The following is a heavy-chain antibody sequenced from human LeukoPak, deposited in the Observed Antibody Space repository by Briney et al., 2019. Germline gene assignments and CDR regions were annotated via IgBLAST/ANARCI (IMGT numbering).Heavy chain of an antibody. CDR3: ARSYSGIYSFFDY. V-gene: IGHV3-30-3*01. CDR2: ISYDGSNK. D-gene: IGHD1-26*01. J-gene: IGHJ4*02. Sequence: GRSLRLSCAASGFTFSSYAMHWVRQAPGKGLEWVAVISYDGSNKYYADSVKGRFTISRDNSKSTLYLQMNSLRAEDTAVYYCARSYSGIYSFFDYWGQGTLVTVSS. CDR1: GFTFSSYA.